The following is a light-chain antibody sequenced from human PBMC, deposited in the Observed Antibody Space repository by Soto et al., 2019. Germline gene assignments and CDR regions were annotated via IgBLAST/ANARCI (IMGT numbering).Light chain of an antibody. Sequence: DIQMTQSPSSLSASVGDRVTITCRASHGISNYLAWYQQKPGKVPKLLIYAASTLQSGVPSRFSGSGSGTDFTLTISTLQPEDVVTYYCQKYDNAPRTFGQGPKVEIK. V-gene: IGKV1-27*01. CDR2: AAS. CDR3: QKYDNAPRT. CDR1: HGISNY. J-gene: IGKJ1*01.